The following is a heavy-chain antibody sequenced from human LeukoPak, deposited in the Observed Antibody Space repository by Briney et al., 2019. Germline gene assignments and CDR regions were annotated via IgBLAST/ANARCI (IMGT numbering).Heavy chain of an antibody. J-gene: IGHJ4*02. D-gene: IGHD6-13*01. Sequence: SETLPLTCTVSGGSISSGGYYWSWIRQHPGKGLEWIGYIYYSGSTYYNPSLKSRVTISVDTSKNQFSLKLSSVTAADTAVYYCARASLSGWYVGYWGQGTLVTVSS. CDR2: IYYSGST. CDR3: ARASLSGWYVGY. V-gene: IGHV4-31*03. CDR1: GGSISSGGYY.